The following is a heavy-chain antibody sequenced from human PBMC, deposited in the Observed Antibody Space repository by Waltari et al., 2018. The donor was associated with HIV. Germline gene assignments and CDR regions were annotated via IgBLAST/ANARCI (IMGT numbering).Heavy chain of an antibody. CDR2: IIPIFGTA. Sequence: QVQLVQSGAEVKKPGSSVKVSCKASGGHFSNSAISWVRQAPGQGLEWMGGIIPIFGTANYAQKFQGRVTITADESTSTAYMELSSLRSEDTAVYYCARTQTGSSYHDAFDIWGQGTMVTVSS. J-gene: IGHJ3*02. V-gene: IGHV1-69*01. D-gene: IGHD2-15*01. CDR1: GGHFSNSA. CDR3: ARTQTGSSYHDAFDI.